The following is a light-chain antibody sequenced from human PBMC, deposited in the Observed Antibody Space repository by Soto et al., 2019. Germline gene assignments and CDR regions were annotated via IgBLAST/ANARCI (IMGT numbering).Light chain of an antibody. V-gene: IGKV1-5*03. CDR3: QQYNDNWT. Sequence: DIQMTQSPSTLSASVGDRVPITCRASQSISSWLAWYQQKPGKAPKLLIYKASTLQSGVPSRFSGSGSGTEFTLAISSLQPDDSATYYCQQYNDNWTFGQGTKVEIK. J-gene: IGKJ1*01. CDR2: KAS. CDR1: QSISSW.